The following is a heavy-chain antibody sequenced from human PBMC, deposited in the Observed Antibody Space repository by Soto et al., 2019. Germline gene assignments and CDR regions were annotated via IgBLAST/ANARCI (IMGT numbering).Heavy chain of an antibody. CDR1: GGTFSSYA. Sequence: GASVKVSCKASGGTFSSYAISWVRQAPGQGLEWMGGIIPIFGTANYAQKFQGRVTITADESTSTAYMELSSLRSEGTAVYYCARGIVGATLAFDIWGQGTMVTVS. V-gene: IGHV1-69*13. D-gene: IGHD1-26*01. CDR2: IIPIFGTA. CDR3: ARGIVGATLAFDI. J-gene: IGHJ3*02.